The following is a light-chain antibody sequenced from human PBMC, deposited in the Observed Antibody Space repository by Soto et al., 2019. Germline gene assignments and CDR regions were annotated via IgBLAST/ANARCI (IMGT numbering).Light chain of an antibody. CDR1: SSNLGAGYD. V-gene: IGLV1-40*01. CDR3: QAYDYSLTASV. Sequence: QSVLTQPPSVSGAPGQRFTLSCTGNSSNLGAGYDVHWYQQLPGAAPKLVIFGNRNRPSGVPERFSGSKSGTSASLAITGLQAEDEAHYYCQAYDYSLTASVFGGGTKLTVL. CDR2: GNR. J-gene: IGLJ3*02.